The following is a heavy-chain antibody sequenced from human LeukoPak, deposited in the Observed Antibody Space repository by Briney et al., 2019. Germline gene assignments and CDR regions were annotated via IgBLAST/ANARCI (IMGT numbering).Heavy chain of an antibody. CDR2: FDPEDGET. Sequence: ASVKVSCKVSGYTLTELSMHWVRQAPGKGLKWMGGFDPEDGETIYAQKFQGRVTMTEDTSTDTAYMELSSLRSEDTAVYYCATDLAALGLRYFDWLSLDYWGQGTLVTVSS. J-gene: IGHJ4*02. V-gene: IGHV1-24*01. CDR1: GYTLTELS. D-gene: IGHD3-9*01. CDR3: ATDLAALGLRYFDWLSLDY.